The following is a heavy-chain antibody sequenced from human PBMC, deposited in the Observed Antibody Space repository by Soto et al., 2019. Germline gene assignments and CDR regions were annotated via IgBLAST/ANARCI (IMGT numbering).Heavy chain of an antibody. V-gene: IGHV4-59*12. CDR1: GGSITNYY. J-gene: IGHJ6*02. Sequence: QVQLQESGPGLVKPSETLSLMCTVSGGSITNYYWSWIRQSPAKGLEWIGYVSDSGSTKYNPSLTSRVTISVDTSKNHFSLRLTSLTAADTAVYYCARERVGHSAMDVWGQGSTVTVSS. CDR3: ARERVGHSAMDV. D-gene: IGHD1-26*01. CDR2: VSDSGST.